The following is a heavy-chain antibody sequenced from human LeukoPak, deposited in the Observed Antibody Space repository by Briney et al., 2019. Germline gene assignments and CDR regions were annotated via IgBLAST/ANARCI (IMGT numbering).Heavy chain of an antibody. CDR3: AREGPYVVVPALGDNWFDP. J-gene: IGHJ5*02. D-gene: IGHD2-2*01. CDR1: GYTFTGYY. V-gene: IGHV1-2*02. Sequence: GASVKVSCKASGYTFTGYYMHWVRQAPGQGLEWMGWINPNSGGTNYAQKFQGRVTMTRDTSISTAYMELSRLRSDDTAVYYCAREGPYVVVPALGDNWFDPWGQGTLVTVSS. CDR2: INPNSGGT.